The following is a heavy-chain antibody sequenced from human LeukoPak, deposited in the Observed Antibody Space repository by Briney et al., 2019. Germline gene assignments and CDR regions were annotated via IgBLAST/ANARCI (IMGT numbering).Heavy chain of an antibody. CDR3: ARHISSMYYDFWSGYYNGDNWFDP. Sequence: SSETLSLTCTVSGGSISSYYRSWIRQPPGKGLEWIGYIYYSGSTNYNPSLKSRVTISVDTSKNQFSLKLSSVTAADTAVYYCARHISSMYYDFWSGYYNGDNWFDPWGQGTLVTVSS. CDR1: GGSISSYY. D-gene: IGHD3-3*01. V-gene: IGHV4-59*08. J-gene: IGHJ5*02. CDR2: IYYSGST.